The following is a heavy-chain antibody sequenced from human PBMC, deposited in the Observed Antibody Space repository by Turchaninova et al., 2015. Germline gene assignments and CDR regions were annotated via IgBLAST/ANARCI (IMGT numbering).Heavy chain of an antibody. J-gene: IGHJ4*02. V-gene: IGHV1-46*01. D-gene: IGHD4/OR15-4a*01. CDR2: INPSDSTI. Sequence: QVQLVQSGSEVKRPGASVKVSCNASGYTFTSYLIQWVRQAPGQGLEWMGIINPSDSTINYAQKFQGRVTMTRDTSTSTVYMELSSLKSEDAAVYYCAREANSVDYWGQGTLVTVSS. CDR3: AREANSVDY. CDR1: GYTFTSYL.